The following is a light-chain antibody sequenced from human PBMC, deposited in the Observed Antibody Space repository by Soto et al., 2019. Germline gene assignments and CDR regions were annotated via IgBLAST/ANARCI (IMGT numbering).Light chain of an antibody. CDR2: DVS. CDR1: SSDVGGYNY. V-gene: IGLV2-14*01. CDR3: SSYTSSSTLV. Sequence: QSALTQPASVSGSPGQSMTISCTGTSSDVGGYNYVSWYQQHQGKAPKLMIYDVSNRPSGVSNRFSGSKSGNTASLTISGLQAEDEADYYCSSYTSSSTLVFGGGTKVTVL. J-gene: IGLJ2*01.